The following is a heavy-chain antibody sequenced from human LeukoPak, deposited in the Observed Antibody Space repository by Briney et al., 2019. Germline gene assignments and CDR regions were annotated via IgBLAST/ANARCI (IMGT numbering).Heavy chain of an antibody. J-gene: IGHJ4*02. CDR1: GFTFSTYC. V-gene: IGHV3-74*01. CDR2: ICPDGTVT. CDR3: VRDFRSADY. Sequence: GGSLRLSCAASGFTFSTYCMHWVRQAPGKGPMWVSRICPDGTVTNYADSVKARFIISRDNARNTVYLQMNSLRVEDTAVYYCVRDFRSADYWGQGTLVTVSP.